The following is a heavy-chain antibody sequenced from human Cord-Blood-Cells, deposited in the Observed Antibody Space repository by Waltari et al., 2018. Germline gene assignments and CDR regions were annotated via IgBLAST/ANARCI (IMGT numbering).Heavy chain of an antibody. CDR3: ARDQEVGAFDY. CDR1: GYSISSGYY. Sequence: QVQLQESGPGLVKPSETLSLTCAVSGYSISSGYYWGWIRQPPGKGLGWIGSIYHSGSTYYNPSLKSRVTISVDTSKNQFSLKLSSVTAADTAVYYCARDQEVGAFDYWGQGTLVTVSS. J-gene: IGHJ4*02. CDR2: IYHSGST. V-gene: IGHV4-38-2*02. D-gene: IGHD1-26*01.